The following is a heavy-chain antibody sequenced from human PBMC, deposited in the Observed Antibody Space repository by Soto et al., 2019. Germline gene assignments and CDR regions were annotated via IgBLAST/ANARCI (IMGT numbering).Heavy chain of an antibody. J-gene: IGHJ6*02. V-gene: IGHV5-10-1*01. CDR2: IDPSDSYT. Sequence: PGESLKISCKGSGYSFTSYWISWVRQMPGKGLEWMGRIDPSDSYTNYSPSFQGHVTISADKSISTAYLQWSSLKASDTAMYYCARQTASYCSGGSCYSRHQYYCYYGMDVWGQGTTVTVSS. D-gene: IGHD2-15*01. CDR3: ARQTASYCSGGSCYSRHQYYCYYGMDV. CDR1: GYSFTSYW.